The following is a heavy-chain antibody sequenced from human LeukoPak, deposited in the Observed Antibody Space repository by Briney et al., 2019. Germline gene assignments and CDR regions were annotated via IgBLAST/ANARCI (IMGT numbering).Heavy chain of an antibody. Sequence: GESLKISCKGSGYGFNTFYIGWVRQTPETGLEWMGNIYPSDSETKYKPSFQGQVTLSVDKSINTAYLRLSSLKASDTAIYYCARLIYYGSGRTYFFDSWGQGTQVTVSS. J-gene: IGHJ4*02. CDR2: IYPSDSET. CDR1: GYGFNTFY. V-gene: IGHV5-51*01. CDR3: ARLIYYGSGRTYFFDS. D-gene: IGHD3-10*01.